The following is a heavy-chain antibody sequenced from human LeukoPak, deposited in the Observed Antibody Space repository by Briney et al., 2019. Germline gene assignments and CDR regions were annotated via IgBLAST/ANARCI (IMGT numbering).Heavy chain of an antibody. CDR2: VNPTSNGT. CDR3: AREVKDTSAWYSAY. D-gene: IGHD6-19*01. V-gene: IGHV1-2*06. J-gene: IGHJ4*02. Sequence: ASMKVSCKASGYTFTGYFMHWVRQAPGQGLEWMGRVNPTSNGTSYAQKFQGRVTMTWDTSISTAYMELSRLTSDDTAVYYCAREVKDTSAWYSAYWGQGTLVTVSS. CDR1: GYTFTGYF.